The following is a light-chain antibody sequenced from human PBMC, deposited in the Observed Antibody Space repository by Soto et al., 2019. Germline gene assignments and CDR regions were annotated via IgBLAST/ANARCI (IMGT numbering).Light chain of an antibody. J-gene: IGLJ3*02. CDR3: QVWDSYSDHVV. CDR1: NIGSKS. V-gene: IGLV3-21*02. Sequence: SYELTQPPSVLVAPGQTARITCGESNIGSKSVYWYQQKPGQAPVLVVSHDSDRPSGIPERFSGSNSGNTATLTISRVDAGDEADYFCQVWDSYSDHVVFGGGTKLTVL. CDR2: HDS.